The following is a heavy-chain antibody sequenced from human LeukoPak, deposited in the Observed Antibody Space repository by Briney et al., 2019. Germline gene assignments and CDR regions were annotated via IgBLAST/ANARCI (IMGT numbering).Heavy chain of an antibody. CDR3: ARAAAGRGFGGYYYYYMDV. CDR1: GGSISSYY. V-gene: IGHV4-59*01. Sequence: SETLSLTCSVSGGSISSYYWSWIRQPPGKGLEWIGYMYYSGSTNYNPSLKSRVTMSVDTSKNQFSLKLNSVTAADTAVYYCARAAAGRGFGGYYYYYMDVWGKGTTVTVSS. J-gene: IGHJ6*03. CDR2: MYYSGST. D-gene: IGHD3-16*01.